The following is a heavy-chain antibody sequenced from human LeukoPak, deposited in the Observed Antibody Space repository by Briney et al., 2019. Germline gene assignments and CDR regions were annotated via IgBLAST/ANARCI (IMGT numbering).Heavy chain of an antibody. D-gene: IGHD2-8*01. CDR3: ATYCTDGVCPGRSFQH. CDR2: IYTSGST. J-gene: IGHJ1*01. Sequence: SETLSLTCTVSGGSISTYYWSWIRQPAGKGLEWIGRIYTSGSTNYNPSLKSRVTMSVDTSKNQFSLKLSSVTAADTAVYYCATYCTDGVCPGRSFQHWGQGTLVTVSS. V-gene: IGHV4-4*07. CDR1: GGSISTYY.